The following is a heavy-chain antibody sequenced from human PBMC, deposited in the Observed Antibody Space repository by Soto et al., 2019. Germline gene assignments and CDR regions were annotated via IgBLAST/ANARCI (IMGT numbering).Heavy chain of an antibody. CDR2: ISACNGNT. CDR1: GYTFTSYG. J-gene: IGHJ6*04. V-gene: IGHV1-18*01. CDR3: ARMVVVAATDGYYYYGMDV. D-gene: IGHD2-15*01. Sequence: QVQLVQSGAEVKKPGASVKVSCKASGYTFTSYGISWVRQAPGQGLEWMGWISACNGNTDYAQELQGIVTMTTDTSTTTAYMELRSLRSDDTAVYYCARMVVVAATDGYYYYGMDVWGKGTTVTVSS.